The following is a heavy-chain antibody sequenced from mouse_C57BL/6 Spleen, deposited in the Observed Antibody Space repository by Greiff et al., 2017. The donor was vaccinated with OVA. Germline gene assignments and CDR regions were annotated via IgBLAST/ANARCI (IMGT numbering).Heavy chain of an antibody. CDR1: GFTYSDYG. CDR3: AKSYGSSPHYYAMDY. D-gene: IGHD1-1*01. CDR2: ISSGSSTI. Sequence: EVKVVESGGGLVKPGGSLKLSCAASGFTYSDYGMHWVRQAPEKGLEWVAYISSGSSTIYYADTVKGRFTISRDNAKNTLFLQMTSLRSEDTAMYYCAKSYGSSPHYYAMDYWGQGTSVTVSS. V-gene: IGHV5-17*01. J-gene: IGHJ4*01.